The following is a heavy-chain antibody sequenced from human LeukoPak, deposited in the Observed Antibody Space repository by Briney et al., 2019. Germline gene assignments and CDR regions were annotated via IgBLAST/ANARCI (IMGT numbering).Heavy chain of an antibody. Sequence: GGSLRLSCAASGFTFSDYWMTWVRQAPGKGLEWVAKIKQDGSDKYYVASVKGRFTISRDNAKNSVLLQMNSLRAEDTAVYYCARSLLGQSSWFNGMDVWGQGTTVTVSS. J-gene: IGHJ6*02. V-gene: IGHV3-7*01. CDR2: IKQDGSDK. CDR1: GFTFSDYW. D-gene: IGHD6-13*01. CDR3: ARSLLGQSSWFNGMDV.